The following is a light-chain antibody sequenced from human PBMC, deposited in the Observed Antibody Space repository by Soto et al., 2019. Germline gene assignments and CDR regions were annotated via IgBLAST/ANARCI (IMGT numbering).Light chain of an antibody. CDR1: QGISSY. J-gene: IGKJ4*01. CDR3: QQVDS. CDR2: AAS. Sequence: DIYLTQSPSLLSASVGDRVTITCRASQGISSYLAWYQQKPGKAPNLLIYAASTLQSGVPSRFSGSASGTKFTLTISSLQPEDSATYYGQQVDSFGGGTKVEI. V-gene: IGKV1-9*01.